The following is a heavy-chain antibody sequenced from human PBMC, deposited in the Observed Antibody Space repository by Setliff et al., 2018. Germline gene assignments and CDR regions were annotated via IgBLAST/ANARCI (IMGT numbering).Heavy chain of an antibody. D-gene: IGHD2-15*01. Sequence: SETLSLTCAVYGGSFSAYYWSWIRQPPGRGLEWIGEINHSGSTNYNPSRKSRVIISVDTSLNQVSLELSAVTAADTAVYYCARVPKIWVKGNYYSYYMDVWGKGTTVTVSS. CDR2: INHSGST. V-gene: IGHV4-34*01. CDR3: ARVPKIWVKGNYYSYYMDV. CDR1: GGSFSAYY. J-gene: IGHJ6*03.